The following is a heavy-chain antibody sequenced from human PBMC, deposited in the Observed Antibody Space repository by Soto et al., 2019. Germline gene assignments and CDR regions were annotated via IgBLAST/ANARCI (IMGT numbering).Heavy chain of an antibody. Sequence: SQTLSLTCAITGDSVSSNSAGWSWVRQSPSRGLEWLGRTYYRSKWYYEYAVSVRGRITINPDTSKNQYSLQLNSVTPEATAVYFCARGEQYSGRIFDYWGQGTQVTVSS. J-gene: IGHJ4*01. CDR3: ARGEQYSGRIFDY. CDR2: TYYRSKWYY. V-gene: IGHV6-1*01. D-gene: IGHD1-26*01. CDR1: GDSVSSNSAG.